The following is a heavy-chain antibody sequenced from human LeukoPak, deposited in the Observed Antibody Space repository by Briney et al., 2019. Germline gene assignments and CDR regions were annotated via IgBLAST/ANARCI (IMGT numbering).Heavy chain of an antibody. CDR3: AKDILGSSASGD. V-gene: IGHV3-43*01. J-gene: IGHJ4*02. CDR2: ISWDGGST. CDR1: GFTFDDYT. D-gene: IGHD2-2*01. Sequence: GGSLRLSCAASGFTFDDYTMHWVRQAPGKGLEWVSLISWDGGSTYYADSVKGRFTISRDNSKNSLYLQMNSLRTEDTALYYCAKDILGSSASGDWGQGTLVTVSS.